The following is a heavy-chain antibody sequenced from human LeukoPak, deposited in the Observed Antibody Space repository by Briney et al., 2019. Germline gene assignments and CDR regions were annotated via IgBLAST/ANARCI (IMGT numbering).Heavy chain of an antibody. V-gene: IGHV4-59*01. Sequence: PSETLTLTCTGSGGSISSYYWSWIRQPRGKGLEWIGYIYNSGSTNYNTSLKSRVTISVDTSKNQFSLKLSSVTAADTAVYYCARGIAAVGNYFDYWGQGTLVTVSS. CDR1: GGSISSYY. CDR2: IYNSGST. CDR3: ARGIAAVGNYFDY. D-gene: IGHD6-13*01. J-gene: IGHJ4*02.